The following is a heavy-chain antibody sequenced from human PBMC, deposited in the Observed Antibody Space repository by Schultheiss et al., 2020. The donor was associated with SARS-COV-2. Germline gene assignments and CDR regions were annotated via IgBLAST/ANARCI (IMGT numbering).Heavy chain of an antibody. CDR3: TTDPSGDYEVI. CDR2: ISYDGSNK. J-gene: IGHJ4*02. D-gene: IGHD4-17*01. CDR1: GFTFSSYA. Sequence: GGSLRLSCAASGFTFSSYAMHWVRQAPGKGLEWVAVISYDGSNKYYADSVKGRFTISRDNSKNTLYLQMNSLKTEDTAVYYCTTDPSGDYEVIWGQGTLVTVSS. V-gene: IGHV3-30*04.